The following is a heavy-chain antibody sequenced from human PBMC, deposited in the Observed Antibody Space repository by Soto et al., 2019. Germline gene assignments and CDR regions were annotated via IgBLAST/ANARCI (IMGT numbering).Heavy chain of an antibody. CDR1: GGSISSSNW. Sequence: PSETLSLTCAVSGGSISSSNWWSWVRQPLGKGLEWIGEIYHSGSTNYNPSLKSRVTISVDKSKNQFSLKLSSVTAADTAVYYCARDKSSSWYRYYYYGMDGWGQATTVTVSS. J-gene: IGHJ6*02. V-gene: IGHV4-4*02. CDR2: IYHSGST. CDR3: ARDKSSSWYRYYYYGMDG. D-gene: IGHD6-13*01.